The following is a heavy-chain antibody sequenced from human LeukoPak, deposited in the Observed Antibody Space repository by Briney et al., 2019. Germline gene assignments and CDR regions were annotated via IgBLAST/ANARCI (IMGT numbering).Heavy chain of an antibody. D-gene: IGHD5-18*01. J-gene: IGHJ4*02. CDR1: GGTFSSYA. Sequence: GASVKVSCKASGGTFSSYAISWVRQAPGQGLEWMGWINTYNGNTNYAQKFQARVTMTTDTSTSTTYMELRSLRSDDTAVYYCARDTRRDGYNTGGFDFWGQGTLVTVSS. CDR2: INTYNGNT. CDR3: ARDTRRDGYNTGGFDF. V-gene: IGHV1-18*01.